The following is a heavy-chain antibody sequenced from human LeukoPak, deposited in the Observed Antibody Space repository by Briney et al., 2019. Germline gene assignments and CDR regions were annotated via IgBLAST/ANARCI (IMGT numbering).Heavy chain of an antibody. CDR2: ISSSSSYI. D-gene: IGHD3-3*01. CDR3: ARGFLARPGFFDY. Sequence: GGSLRLSCAGSRFTFSGYSMNWVRQAPGKGLEWVSSISSSSSYIYYTDSVKGRFTISRDNAKNSLCLQMNSLRAEDTAVYYCARGFLARPGFFDYWGPGTLVTVSS. CDR1: RFTFSGYS. V-gene: IGHV3-21*06. J-gene: IGHJ4*02.